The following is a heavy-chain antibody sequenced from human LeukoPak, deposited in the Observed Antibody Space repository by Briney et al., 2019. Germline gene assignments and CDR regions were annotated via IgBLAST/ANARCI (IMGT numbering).Heavy chain of an antibody. J-gene: IGHJ4*02. CDR3: ARHYCTNGVCPFDY. Sequence: PSETLSLTCTVSGGSISSYYWSWIRQPPGKGLEWIGYIYYSGSTNYNPSLKSRVTISVDTSKNQFSLKLSSATAADTAVYYCARHYCTNGVCPFDYWGQGTLVTVSS. CDR1: GGSISSYY. V-gene: IGHV4-59*01. D-gene: IGHD2-8*01. CDR2: IYYSGST.